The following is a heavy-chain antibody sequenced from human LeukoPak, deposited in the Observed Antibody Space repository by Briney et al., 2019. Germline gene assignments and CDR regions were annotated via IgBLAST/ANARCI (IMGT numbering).Heavy chain of an antibody. CDR1: GYTFTSYG. Sequence: ASVTVSCTASGYTFTSYGISWVRQAPGQGLEWMGWISAYNGNTNYAQKLQGRVTMTTDTSTSTAYMELSGLRSEDTAVYYCARVNTSITIFGVVTRSPWFDPWGQGTLVTVSS. J-gene: IGHJ5*02. CDR2: ISAYNGNT. CDR3: ARVNTSITIFGVVTRSPWFDP. D-gene: IGHD3-3*01. V-gene: IGHV1-18*01.